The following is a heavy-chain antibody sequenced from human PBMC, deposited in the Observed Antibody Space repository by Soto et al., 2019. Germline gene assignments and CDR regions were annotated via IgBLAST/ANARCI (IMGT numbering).Heavy chain of an antibody. CDR2: INHSGST. J-gene: IGHJ4*02. Sequence: SETLSLTCAVYGGSFSGYYWSWIRQPPGKGLEWIGEINHSGSTNYNPSLKSRVTISVDTSKNQFSLKLSSVTAADTAVYYCARVLRRGWYFTGRSFDYWGQGALVTVSS. D-gene: IGHD6-19*01. CDR3: ARVLRRGWYFTGRSFDY. V-gene: IGHV4-34*01. CDR1: GGSFSGYY.